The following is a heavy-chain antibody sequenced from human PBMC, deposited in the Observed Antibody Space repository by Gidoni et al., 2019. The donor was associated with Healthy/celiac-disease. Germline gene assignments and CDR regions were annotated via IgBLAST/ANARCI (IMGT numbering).Heavy chain of an antibody. CDR3: ASNAAAQRPYSYMDV. D-gene: IGHD6-25*01. J-gene: IGHJ6*03. V-gene: IGHV4-59*01. Sequence: QVQLQEAGPGLVKPSETLSLTCTVSGGSISSYYWSWIRQPPGKGLEWIGYIYYSGSPNYTPSLKRRVTISVATSKNQFSLKLSSVTAADTAVYSCASNAAAQRPYSYMDVWGKGTTVTVSS. CDR2: IYYSGSP. CDR1: GGSISSYY.